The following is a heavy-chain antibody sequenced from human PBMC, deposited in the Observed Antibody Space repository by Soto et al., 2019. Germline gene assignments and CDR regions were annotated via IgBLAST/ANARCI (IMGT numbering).Heavy chain of an antibody. CDR2: MNPNSGDT. CDR3: ARGQSGYSSGWSPNDY. CDR1: GYTFTSYE. V-gene: IGHV1-8*01. D-gene: IGHD6-19*01. J-gene: IGHJ4*02. Sequence: QVQLMQSGAEVKKPGASVKVSCKASGYTFTSYEINWVRQATGQGLEWMGWMNPNSGDTGYAQKFQGRVTMTRNTSINTAYMELTSLKSEDTAVYYCARGQSGYSSGWSPNDYWGQGTLVTVSS.